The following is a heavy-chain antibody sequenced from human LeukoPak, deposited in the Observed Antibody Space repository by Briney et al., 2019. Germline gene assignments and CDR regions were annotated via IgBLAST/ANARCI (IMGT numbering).Heavy chain of an antibody. CDR2: ISSSSSYI. CDR1: GFTFSSYS. CDR3: ARGATYYYYYGMDV. V-gene: IGHV3-21*01. J-gene: IGHJ6*02. Sequence: GGSLRLSCAASGFTFSSYSMNWVRQAPGKGLEWVSSISSSSSYIYYADSVKGRFTISRDNAKNSLYLQMNSLRAEDTAAYYCARGATYYYYYGMDVWGQGTTVTVSS.